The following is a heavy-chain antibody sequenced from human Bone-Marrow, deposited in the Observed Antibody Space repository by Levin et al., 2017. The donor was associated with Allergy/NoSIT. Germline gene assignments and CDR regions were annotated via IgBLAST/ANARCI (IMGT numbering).Heavy chain of an antibody. J-gene: IGHJ4*02. Sequence: SCAASGFTFSSYWMHWVRQAPGKGLVWVSRINSDGSSTSYADSVKGRFTISRDNAKNTLYLQMNSLRAEDTAVYYCARAEITMVRGATFGYWGQGTLVTVSS. CDR2: INSDGSST. D-gene: IGHD3-10*01. CDR3: ARAEITMVRGATFGY. CDR1: GFTFSSYW. V-gene: IGHV3-74*01.